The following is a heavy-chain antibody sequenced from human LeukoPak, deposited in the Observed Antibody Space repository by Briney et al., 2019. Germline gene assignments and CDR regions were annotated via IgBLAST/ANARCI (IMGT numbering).Heavy chain of an antibody. CDR2: IWYDGSNR. D-gene: IGHD3-3*01. J-gene: IGHJ4*02. CDR3: ARGPTYRFLEWFLMDY. CDR1: GFTFSSYG. Sequence: PGGSLRLSCAASGFTFSSYGMHWVRQAPGKGLEWVAVIWYDGSNRYYADSVKGRFTISRDNSKNTLYLQMNSLRAEDTAVYYCARGPTYRFLEWFLMDYWGQGAPVTVSS. V-gene: IGHV3-33*01.